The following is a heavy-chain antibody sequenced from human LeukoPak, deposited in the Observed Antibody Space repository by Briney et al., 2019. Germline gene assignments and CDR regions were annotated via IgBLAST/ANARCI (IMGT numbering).Heavy chain of an antibody. CDR3: AKGDGYRAFDI. D-gene: IGHD3-16*02. V-gene: IGHV3-49*04. J-gene: IGHJ3*02. CDR1: GFTFGDYV. CDR2: IRSKAYGGTT. Sequence: PGGSLRLSCTASGFTFGDYVMSWVRQAPGKGLEWVGFIRSKAYGGTTKNAASVKGRFTISRDDSRSIAYLQMNSLKTEDTAVYYCAKGDGYRAFDIWGQGTMVTVSS.